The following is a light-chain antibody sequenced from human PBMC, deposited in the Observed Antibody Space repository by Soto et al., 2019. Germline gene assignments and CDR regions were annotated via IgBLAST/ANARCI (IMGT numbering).Light chain of an antibody. CDR3: QQRSNWPPIT. Sequence: EIVLTHSPATLSLSPGEWATLSGSASQSVSSYLAWYHQKPGQAPRLLIYDASNRATGIPARFSGSGSGTDFTLTISSLEPEDFAVYYCQQRSNWPPITFGQGTRLEIK. V-gene: IGKV3-11*01. CDR1: QSVSSY. CDR2: DAS. J-gene: IGKJ5*01.